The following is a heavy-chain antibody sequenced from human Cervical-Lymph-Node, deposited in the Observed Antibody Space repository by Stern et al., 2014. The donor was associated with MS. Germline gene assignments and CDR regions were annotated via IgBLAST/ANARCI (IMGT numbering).Heavy chain of an antibody. J-gene: IGHJ6*02. CDR2: IYPDDSDI. D-gene: IGHD1-1*01. Sequence: EVQLVESGAEVKKPGESLKISCKGSGYTFTNNWIAWVRQMPGKGLEWMGIIYPDDSDIRYSPSLQGPVTISADKSISTAYLQWSSLKAADSAVYYCARPPPRRKWDDTNYGMDVWGQGTTVTVSS. V-gene: IGHV5-51*03. CDR3: ARPPPRRKWDDTNYGMDV. CDR1: GYTFTNNW.